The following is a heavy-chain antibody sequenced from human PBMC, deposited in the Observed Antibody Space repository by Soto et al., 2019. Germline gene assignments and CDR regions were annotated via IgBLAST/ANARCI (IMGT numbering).Heavy chain of an antibody. D-gene: IGHD6-19*01. V-gene: IGHV3-30-3*01. CDR2: ISYDGSNK. CDR1: GFTFSSYA. Sequence: QVQLVESGGGVVQPGRSLRLSCAASGFTFSSYAMHWVRQAPGKGLEWVAVISYDGSNKYYADSVKGRFTISRDNSKNTLDLQMNSLRAEDTAVYYCARVGVEGSSGWYDAFDIWGQGTMVTVSS. J-gene: IGHJ3*02. CDR3: ARVGVEGSSGWYDAFDI.